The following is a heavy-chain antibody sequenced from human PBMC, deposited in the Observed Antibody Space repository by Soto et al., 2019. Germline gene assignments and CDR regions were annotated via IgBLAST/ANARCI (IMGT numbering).Heavy chain of an antibody. CDR3: ARGGCASTSCYDY. D-gene: IGHD2-2*01. V-gene: IGHV3-33*01. Sequence: PGGSLRLSCAASGFSFSSYGMHWVRQPPGKGLEWVAVIWYDGGNKYYVDSVKGRFTISRDNSKNTLYLQMNSLRAEDTAVYYCARGGCASTSCYDYWGQGTLVTVSS. CDR2: IWYDGGNK. CDR1: GFSFSSYG. J-gene: IGHJ4*02.